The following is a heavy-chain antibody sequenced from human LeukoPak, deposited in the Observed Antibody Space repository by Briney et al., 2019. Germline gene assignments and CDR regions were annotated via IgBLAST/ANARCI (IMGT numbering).Heavy chain of an antibody. Sequence: QTGGSLRLSCAGSGFIFRNYAMSGVRQAPGKGLDGVSAIEGSGITTFYADSVKGRFTISRDNSKNTLFLQMNSPRAEDTAIYYCAKDYGGNFGSFHIWGQGTMVTVSS. J-gene: IGHJ3*02. CDR1: GFIFRNYA. V-gene: IGHV3-23*01. CDR2: IEGSGITT. CDR3: AKDYGGNFGSFHI. D-gene: IGHD4-23*01.